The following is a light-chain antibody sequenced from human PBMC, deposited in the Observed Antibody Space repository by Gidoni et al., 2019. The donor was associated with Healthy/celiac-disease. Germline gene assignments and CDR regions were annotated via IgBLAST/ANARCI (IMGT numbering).Light chain of an antibody. CDR2: SKN. CDR3: AAWDDSLNGVV. J-gene: IGLJ2*01. V-gene: IGLV1-44*01. CDR1: RSNIGSNT. Sequence: QSVLTQPPSASGTPGPRVTISCSGSRSNIGSNTVNWYQQLPGTAPKPLIYSKNQRPSGVPDRFSGSKSGTSASLAISGLQSEDEADYYCAAWDDSLNGVVFCGGTKLTVL.